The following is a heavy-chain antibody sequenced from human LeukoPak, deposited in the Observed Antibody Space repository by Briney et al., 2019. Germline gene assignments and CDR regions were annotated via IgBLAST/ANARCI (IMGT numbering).Heavy chain of an antibody. V-gene: IGHV3-30*02. D-gene: IGHD3-10*01. CDR2: IRYDGSIK. CDR1: GFTFSSYG. Sequence: GGSLRLSCATSGFTFSSYGMYWVRQAPVKGLEWVAFIRYDGSIKYFADSVKGRFTISRDNSKNTLYLQMNSLRAEDTAVYYCASGYGSGIDYWGQGTLVTVSS. CDR3: ASGYGSGIDY. J-gene: IGHJ4*02.